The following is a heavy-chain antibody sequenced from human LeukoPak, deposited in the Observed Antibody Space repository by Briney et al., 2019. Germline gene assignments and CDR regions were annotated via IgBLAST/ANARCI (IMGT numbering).Heavy chain of an antibody. CDR1: GFTFSNHW. CDR3: ARANAIDV. Sequence: GGSLRLSCAASGFTFSNHWMTWVRQAPGKGPEWVANINQDGSERYYVDAVKGRFTISRDNDKNSLYLQMTSLRLEDTALYYCARANAIDVWGQGTTVTVSS. CDR2: INQDGSER. V-gene: IGHV3-7*04. J-gene: IGHJ6*02.